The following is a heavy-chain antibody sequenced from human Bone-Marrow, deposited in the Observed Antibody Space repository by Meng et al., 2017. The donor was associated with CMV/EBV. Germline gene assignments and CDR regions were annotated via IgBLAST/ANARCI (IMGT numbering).Heavy chain of an antibody. CDR1: GFTFSSYS. Sequence: GASLRLSCAPSGFTFSSYSMNWGRQAPGKGLEWVSGINWNGGSTGYADSVKGRFTISRDNAKNSLYLQMNSLRTEDTAFYYCAKDRGHSMTLYYFDNWGQGTLVTVSS. V-gene: IGHV3-20*04. CDR3: AKDRGHSMTLYYFDN. CDR2: INWNGGST. J-gene: IGHJ4*02. D-gene: IGHD2/OR15-2a*01.